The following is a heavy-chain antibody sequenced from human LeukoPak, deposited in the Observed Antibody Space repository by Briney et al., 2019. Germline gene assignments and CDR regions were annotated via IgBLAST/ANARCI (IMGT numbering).Heavy chain of an antibody. CDR2: IYHSGST. V-gene: IGHV4-4*02. J-gene: IGHJ5*02. D-gene: IGHD3-10*01. CDR1: GGSISSSNW. Sequence: SGTLSLTCAVSGGSISSSNWWSGVRQPPGKGLEWIGEIYHSGSTNYNPSLKSRVTISVDKSKNQFSLKLSSVTAADTAVYYCARAKNYYGSGSYRNWFDPWGQGTLVTVSS. CDR3: ARAKNYYGSGSYRNWFDP.